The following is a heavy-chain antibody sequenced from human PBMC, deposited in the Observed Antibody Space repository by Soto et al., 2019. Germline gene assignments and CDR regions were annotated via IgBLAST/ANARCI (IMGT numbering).Heavy chain of an antibody. Sequence: PGGSLRLSCSASVFTFSNAWMSWVRQAPGKGLEWVGRIKSKTDGGTTDYAAPVKGRFTISRDDSKNTLYLQMNSLKTEDTAVYYLTTGVHGSGILARSPFVALGQGTRGTVS. CDR3: TTGVHGSGILARSPFVA. D-gene: IGHD3-3*01. J-gene: IGHJ5*02. V-gene: IGHV3-15*01. CDR1: VFTFSNAW. CDR2: IKSKTDGGTT.